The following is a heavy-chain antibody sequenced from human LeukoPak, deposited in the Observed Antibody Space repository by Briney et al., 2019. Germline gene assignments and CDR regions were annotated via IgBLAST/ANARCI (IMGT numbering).Heavy chain of an antibody. CDR2: VSYDGKNT. V-gene: IGHV3-30*18. Sequence: PGGSLRLSCAASGFTLRNYGMHWVRQAPGKGLEWVAVVSYDGKNTYYVDSVKGRFTVSRDNSKNTLYLQMNSLRVEDTAVYYCANLRGNNWYIEYWGQGTPVTVSS. J-gene: IGHJ4*02. CDR3: ANLRGNNWYIEY. D-gene: IGHD1-1*01. CDR1: GFTLRNYG.